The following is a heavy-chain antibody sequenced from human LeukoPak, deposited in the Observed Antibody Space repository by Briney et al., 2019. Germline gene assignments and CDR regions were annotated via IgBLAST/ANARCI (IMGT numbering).Heavy chain of an antibody. V-gene: IGHV4-59*12. CDR1: GGSISSYY. CDR3: ARVSTISWGNYMDV. Sequence: SETLSLTCTVSGGSISSYYWSWIRQPPGKGLEWIGYIYYSGSTNYNPSLKSRVTISVDTSKNQFSLKLSSVTAADTAVYYCARVSTISWGNYMDVWGKGTTVTVS. D-gene: IGHD3-3*01. CDR2: IYYSGST. J-gene: IGHJ6*03.